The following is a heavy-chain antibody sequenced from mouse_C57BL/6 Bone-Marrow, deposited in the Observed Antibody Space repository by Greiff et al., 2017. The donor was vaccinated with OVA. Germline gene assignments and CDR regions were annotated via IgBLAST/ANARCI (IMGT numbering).Heavy chain of an antibody. Sequence: QVQLKQSGPGLVAPSQSLSITCTVSGFSLTSYGVHWVRQPPGKGLEWLVVIWSDGSTNYNSALKSRLSISKDNSKSQVFLKMNSLQTDDTAMYYCARHDLYYGNYNYAMDYWGQGTSVTVSS. CDR3: ARHDLYYGNYNYAMDY. D-gene: IGHD2-1*01. V-gene: IGHV2-6-1*01. CDR2: IWSDGST. CDR1: GFSLTSYG. J-gene: IGHJ4*01.